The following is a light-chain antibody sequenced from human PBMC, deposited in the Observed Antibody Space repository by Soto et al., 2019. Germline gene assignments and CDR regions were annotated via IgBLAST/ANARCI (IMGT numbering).Light chain of an antibody. V-gene: IGLV1-40*01. Sequence: QSVRPQPPSVTGVPGRRVTISCSGSSSNVGAGSDVHWYQQLPGRAPKLLIYGNNNRPSGVPDRFSGSRSGTSASLAITGLQPGDEADYYCQSYDNSLSTFYVFGTGTKVTV. J-gene: IGLJ1*01. CDR3: QSYDNSLSTFYV. CDR1: SSNVGAGSD. CDR2: GNN.